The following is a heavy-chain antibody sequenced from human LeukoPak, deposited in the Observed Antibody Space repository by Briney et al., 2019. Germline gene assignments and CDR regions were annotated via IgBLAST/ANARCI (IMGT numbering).Heavy chain of an antibody. Sequence: HPGGSLRLSCAASGFTVSSNYMSWVRQAPGKGLEWVSVIYSGGSTYYADSVKGRFTISRDNSKNTLYLQMDSLRAEDTAVYACVKDHRDSGNYYYYYGMDVWGQGTTVAVSS. CDR1: GFTVSSNY. D-gene: IGHD1-26*01. CDR3: VKDHRDSGNYYYYYGMDV. V-gene: IGHV3-53*01. CDR2: IYSGGST. J-gene: IGHJ6*02.